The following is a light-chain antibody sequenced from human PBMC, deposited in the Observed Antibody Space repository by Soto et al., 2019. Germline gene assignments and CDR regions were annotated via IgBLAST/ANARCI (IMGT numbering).Light chain of an antibody. CDR1: SSDVGGYNY. CDR3: TSYKSGSTPYV. V-gene: IGLV2-14*03. Sequence: QSALTQPASLSGSPGQSITISCTGTSSDVGGYNYVSWYQQHPGKAPKLMIYDVSDRPSGISNRFSGSKSGNTASLTISGLQTEDEADYYCTSYKSGSTPYVFGTGTKVTVL. CDR2: DVS. J-gene: IGLJ1*01.